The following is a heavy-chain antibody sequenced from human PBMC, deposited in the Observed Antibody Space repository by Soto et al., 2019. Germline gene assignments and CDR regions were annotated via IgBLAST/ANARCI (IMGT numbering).Heavy chain of an antibody. V-gene: IGHV4-31*03. CDR2: NYYSGIT. J-gene: IGHJ6*02. Sequence: QVQLQESGPGLVKPSQTLSLTCTVSGGSISSGGYYWTWIRQHPGKGLEWIGYNYYSGITYYNPSLKSRVTISIESSKXQFSLKLSSVTAADTAVYYCARGSSIAGLYYGMDVWGQGTTVTVSS. CDR1: GGSISSGGYY. D-gene: IGHD6-6*01. CDR3: ARGSSIAGLYYGMDV.